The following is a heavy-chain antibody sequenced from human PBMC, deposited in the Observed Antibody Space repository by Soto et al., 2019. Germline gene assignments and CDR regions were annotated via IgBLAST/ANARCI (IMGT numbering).Heavy chain of an antibody. CDR1: GFTFGSYA. V-gene: IGHV3-23*01. D-gene: IGHD2-21*02. CDR3: AKGGYCGGDCYMYYFDY. J-gene: IGHJ4*02. CDR2: ISGSGGST. Sequence: PGGSLRLSXAASGFTFGSYAMSWVRQAPGRGLEWVSAISGSGGSTYYADSVKGRFTISRDNSKNTLYLQMNSLRAEDTAVYYCAKGGYCGGDCYMYYFDYWGQGTLVTVSS.